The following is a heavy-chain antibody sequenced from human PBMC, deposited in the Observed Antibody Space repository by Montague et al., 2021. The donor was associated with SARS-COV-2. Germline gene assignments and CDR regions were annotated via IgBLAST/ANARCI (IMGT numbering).Heavy chain of an antibody. V-gene: IGHV3-48*04. J-gene: IGHJ4*02. CDR1: GFTFSSYS. CDR3: ARDLRWGYYDILTGYYRPLDY. D-gene: IGHD3-9*01. CDR2: ISSSGSTI. Sequence: LSLSLSASGFTFSSYSMNWVRQAPGKGLEWVSYISSSGSTIYYADSVKGRFTISRDNAKNSLYLQMNSLRAEDTAVYYCARDLRWGYYDILTGYYRPLDYWGRGTLVTVSS.